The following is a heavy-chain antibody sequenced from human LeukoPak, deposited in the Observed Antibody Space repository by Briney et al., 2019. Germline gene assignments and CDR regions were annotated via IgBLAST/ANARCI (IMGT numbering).Heavy chain of an antibody. Sequence: SXXAXGFTVSSNYMSWVRQAPGKGLEWVSVIYSGGSTYYADSVKGRFTISRENSKNTLYLKMNSRRAEEEAVNYGXRXXWXXLXXXXLDVWGXGXTVTVSS. J-gene: IGHJ6*04. V-gene: IGHV3-66*01. D-gene: IGHD3-16*01. CDR2: IYSGGST. CDR3: XRXXWXXLXXXXLDV. CDR1: GFTVSSNY.